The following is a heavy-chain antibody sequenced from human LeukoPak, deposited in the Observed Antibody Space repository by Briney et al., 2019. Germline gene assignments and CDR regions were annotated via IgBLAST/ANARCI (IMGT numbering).Heavy chain of an antibody. CDR1: GATFSSYA. Sequence: SVKVSCKASGATFSSYAISWVRQAPGQGLEWMGGIIPIFGTANYAQKFQGRVTITADESTSTAYMELSSLRSEDTAVYYCARDSHRIYSYRLFDYWGQGTLVTVSS. V-gene: IGHV1-69*13. CDR3: ARDSHRIYSYRLFDY. D-gene: IGHD5-18*01. J-gene: IGHJ4*02. CDR2: IIPIFGTA.